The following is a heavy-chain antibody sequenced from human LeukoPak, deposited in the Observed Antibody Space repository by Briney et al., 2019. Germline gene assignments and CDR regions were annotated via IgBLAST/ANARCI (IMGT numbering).Heavy chain of an antibody. Sequence: SETLSLTCTVSGDSIGSFYWSWIRQPPGKGLEWIGNIYYSGNTNYNPSLKSRVTISVDTSKNQFSLKLSSVTAADTAVYYCASPGIVAAGTDRGFDYWGQGTLVTVSS. CDR2: IYYSGNT. D-gene: IGHD6-13*01. V-gene: IGHV4-59*01. J-gene: IGHJ4*02. CDR3: ASPGIVAAGTDRGFDY. CDR1: GDSIGSFY.